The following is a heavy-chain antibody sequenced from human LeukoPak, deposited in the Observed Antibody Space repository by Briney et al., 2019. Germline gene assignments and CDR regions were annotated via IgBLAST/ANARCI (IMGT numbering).Heavy chain of an antibody. CDR2: IPPGNSES. J-gene: IGHJ5*02. CDR3: ARIEGSTFDH. Sequence: GESLKISCKGSGYTFTSYWIGWVRQTPGKGLEWMGIIPPGNSESKYSPSLQGQITISADKSINTAYLQWSSLKASGTAMYYCARIEGSTFDHWGQGTLVTVSS. CDR1: GYTFTSYW. V-gene: IGHV5-51*01.